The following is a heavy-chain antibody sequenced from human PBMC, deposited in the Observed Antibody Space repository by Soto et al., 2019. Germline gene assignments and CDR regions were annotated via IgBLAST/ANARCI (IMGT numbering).Heavy chain of an antibody. D-gene: IGHD6-13*01. Sequence: QVTVKESGPVLVKPTETLTLTCTVSGFSLSNAGLGVSWIRQPPGKALEWLAHIFSNDEKSYSTSRKSRPTTSXDXXKSQVVLTMTNMDPVDTATYWCASTYSTSWYWFDPWGQGTLVTVSS. CDR3: ASTYSTSWYWFDP. CDR1: GFSLSNAGLG. CDR2: IFSNDEK. V-gene: IGHV2-26*04. J-gene: IGHJ5*02.